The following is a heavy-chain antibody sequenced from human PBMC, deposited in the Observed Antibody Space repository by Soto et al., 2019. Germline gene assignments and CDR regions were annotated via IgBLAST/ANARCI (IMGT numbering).Heavy chain of an antibody. CDR2: INHSGST. Sequence: SETLSLTCAVYGGSFSGYYWSWIRQPPGKGLEWIGEINHSGSTNYNPSLKSRVTISVDTSKNQFSLKLGSVTAADTAVYYCASVRVRYSSSRETYYYYYGMDVWGQGTTVTVSS. V-gene: IGHV4-34*01. J-gene: IGHJ6*02. CDR3: ASVRVRYSSSRETYYYYYGMDV. CDR1: GGSFSGYY. D-gene: IGHD6-6*01.